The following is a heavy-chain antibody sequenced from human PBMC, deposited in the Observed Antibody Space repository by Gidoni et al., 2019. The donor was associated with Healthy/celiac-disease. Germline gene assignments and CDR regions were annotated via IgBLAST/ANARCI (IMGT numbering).Heavy chain of an antibody. CDR2: IYSGGST. CDR1: GFTVSSNY. V-gene: IGHV3-66*01. Sequence: EVQLVESGGGLVQTGGSLRLSCAASGFTVSSNYMSWVRQAPGKGLGWVSVIYSGGSTYYADSVKGRFTISRDNSKNKLYLQMNSLRAEDTAVYYCASLITGTTFDYWGQGTLVTVSS. J-gene: IGHJ4*02. CDR3: ASLITGTTFDY. D-gene: IGHD1-7*01.